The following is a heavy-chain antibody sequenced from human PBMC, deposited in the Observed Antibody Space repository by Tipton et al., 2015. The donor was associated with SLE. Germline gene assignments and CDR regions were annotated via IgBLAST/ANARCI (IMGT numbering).Heavy chain of an antibody. J-gene: IGHJ5*02. CDR1: GFTFSDYY. V-gene: IGHV3-7*01. CDR2: IKQDGSEK. Sequence: QLVQSGGGVVQPGRSLRLSCAASGFTFSDYYMSWVRQAPGKGLEWVANIKQDGSEKYYVDSVKGRFTISRDNAKNSLYLQMNSLRAEDTAVYYCTIAAAGTAWGQGTLVTVSS. CDR3: TIAAAGTA. D-gene: IGHD6-13*01.